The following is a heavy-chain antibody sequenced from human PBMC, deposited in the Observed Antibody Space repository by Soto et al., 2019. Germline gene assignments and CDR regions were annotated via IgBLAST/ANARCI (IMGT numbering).Heavy chain of an antibody. CDR2: KKKDGSQK. CDR3: ARPYCSGGSCYNWFDP. V-gene: IGHV3-7*03. J-gene: IGHJ5*02. Sequence: PGGSLRLSCAASGFTFRTYWMSWVRQAPGKGLEWVANKKKDGSQKYYVDAVKGRFTIYRDNAKNSLYLQMNSLSAEDTAIYYCARPYCSGGSCYNWFDPWGQGTLVTVSS. D-gene: IGHD2-15*01. CDR1: GFTFRTYW.